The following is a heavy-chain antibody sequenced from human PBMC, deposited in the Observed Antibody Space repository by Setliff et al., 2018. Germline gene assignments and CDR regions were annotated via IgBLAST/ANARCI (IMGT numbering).Heavy chain of an antibody. Sequence: SETLSLTCTVSGGSIRSSSHDWGWIRQPPGKGLEWIGSIYYTGSTYYNPSLKSRVTMSVDTSKRQFSLKLGSATAADTAVYYCARDMGQPYYFESCGLGTLVTVSS. CDR2: IYYTGST. CDR1: GGSIRSSSHD. D-gene: IGHD1-1*01. J-gene: IGHJ4*02. V-gene: IGHV4-39*07. CDR3: ARDMGQPYYFES.